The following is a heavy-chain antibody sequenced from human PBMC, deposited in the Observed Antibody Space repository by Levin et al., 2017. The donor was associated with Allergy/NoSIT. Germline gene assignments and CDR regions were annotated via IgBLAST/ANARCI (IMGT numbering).Heavy chain of an antibody. Sequence: RASVKVSCKASGYTFTSYGISWVRQAPGQGLEWMGSISAYSGNTNYAQKLQGRVTITTDTSTSTAYLELSSLRSDDTAVYYCARADRFGVGDELGDDVWGQGTTVTVSS. D-gene: IGHD3-3*01. J-gene: IGHJ6*02. CDR3: ARADRFGVGDELGDDV. CDR2: ISAYSGNT. CDR1: GYTFTSYG. V-gene: IGHV1-18*01.